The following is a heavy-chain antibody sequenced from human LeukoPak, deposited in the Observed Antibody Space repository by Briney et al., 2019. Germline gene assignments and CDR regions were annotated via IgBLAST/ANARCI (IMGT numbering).Heavy chain of an antibody. J-gene: IGHJ4*02. CDR1: GDSITSDY. CDR2: IYYTGST. CDR3: ARQVGSSYVYFDS. V-gene: IGHV4-59*08. D-gene: IGHD1-26*01. Sequence: SETLSLTCTVSGDSITSDYWRWIRQPPGQGLEWIGYIYYTGSTNYNPSLKSRVTMSVDTSKNQFSLKLRSVSAADTAVYYCARQVGSSYVYFDSWGQGTLVTVSS.